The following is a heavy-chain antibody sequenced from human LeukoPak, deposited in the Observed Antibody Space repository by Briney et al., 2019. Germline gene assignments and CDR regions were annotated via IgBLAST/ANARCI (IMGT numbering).Heavy chain of an antibody. V-gene: IGHV3-74*01. Sequence: GGSLRLSCAASGFTFKLYWMHWVRQVPGKRPVWVSRINDDGSDTIYADSVRGRFTISRDDAKNTVYLQMNNLRAEDTAVYYCARVEGSSWYGAFDIWGQGTMVTVSS. CDR1: GFTFKLYW. CDR2: INDDGSDT. J-gene: IGHJ3*02. D-gene: IGHD6-13*01. CDR3: ARVEGSSWYGAFDI.